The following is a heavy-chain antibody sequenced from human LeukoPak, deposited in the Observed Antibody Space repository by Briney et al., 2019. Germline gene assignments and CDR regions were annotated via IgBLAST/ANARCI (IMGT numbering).Heavy chain of an antibody. Sequence: GGSLRLSCAASGFTFSSYSMNWVRQAPGKGLEWVANIKQDESEKYYVDSVKGRFTISRDNAKSSLYLQMNSLRVEDTAVYYCAREVGSPAVRSAIDLWGQGTVVTVSS. D-gene: IGHD2-15*01. J-gene: IGHJ3*01. V-gene: IGHV3-7*01. CDR3: AREVGSPAVRSAIDL. CDR2: IKQDESEK. CDR1: GFTFSSYS.